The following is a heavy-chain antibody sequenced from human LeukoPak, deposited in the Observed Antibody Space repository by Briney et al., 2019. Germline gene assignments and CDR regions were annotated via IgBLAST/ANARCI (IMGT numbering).Heavy chain of an antibody. CDR2: IYPGDSDT. V-gene: IGHV5-51*01. CDR3: ASHGSGSYSPTYYGMDV. J-gene: IGHJ6*02. D-gene: IGHD3-10*01. Sequence: GESLKISCKGSGYSLTSYRIGWVRQMPGKGLEWMGIIYPGDSDTRYSPSFQGQVTISADKSISTAYLQWSSLKASDTAMYYCASHGSGSYSPTYYGMDVWGQGTTVTVSS. CDR1: GYSLTSYR.